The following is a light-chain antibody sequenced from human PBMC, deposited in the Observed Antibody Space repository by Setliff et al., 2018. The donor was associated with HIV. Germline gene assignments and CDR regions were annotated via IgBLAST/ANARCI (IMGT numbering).Light chain of an antibody. CDR3: CSNTGSNTYV. CDR2: QAS. J-gene: IGLJ1*01. V-gene: IGLV2-23*01. CDR1: SGDVGRYNL. Sequence: QSVLTQPASVSGSPGQSITISCTGTSGDVGRYNLVSWYQQQPGKPPKLMIYQASKRPSGVSNRFSGSKSGNTAPLTISGPQAEDEADYYCCSNTGSNTYVFGTGTKVTVL.